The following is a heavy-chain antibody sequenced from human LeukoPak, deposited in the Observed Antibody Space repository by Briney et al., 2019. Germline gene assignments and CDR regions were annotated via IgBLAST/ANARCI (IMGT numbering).Heavy chain of an antibody. D-gene: IGHD3-3*01. Sequence: GGSLRLSCAASGFTFSSYEMNWVRQAPGKGLEWVSYISGTTNIIYYADSVKGRFTISRDTANNSLYLQMNSLRAEDTAVYYCSRDSLITIFGVVIKFDSWGQGTLVTVSS. CDR2: ISGTTNII. V-gene: IGHV3-48*03. J-gene: IGHJ4*02. CDR1: GFTFSSYE. CDR3: SRDSLITIFGVVIKFDS.